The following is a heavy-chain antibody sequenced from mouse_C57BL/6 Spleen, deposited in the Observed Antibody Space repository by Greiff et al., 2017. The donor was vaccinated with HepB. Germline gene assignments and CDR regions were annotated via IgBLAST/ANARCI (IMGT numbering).Heavy chain of an antibody. D-gene: IGHD1-1*01. V-gene: IGHV1-52*01. Sequence: QVQLQQPGAELVGPGSSVKLSCKASGYTFTSYWMHWVKQRPIQGLEWIGNIDPSDSETHYNQKFKDKATLTVDKSSSTAYMQLSSLTSEDSAVYYCARSGYGSSYWYFDVWGTGTTVTVSS. J-gene: IGHJ1*03. CDR2: IDPSDSET. CDR3: ARSGYGSSYWYFDV. CDR1: GYTFTSYW.